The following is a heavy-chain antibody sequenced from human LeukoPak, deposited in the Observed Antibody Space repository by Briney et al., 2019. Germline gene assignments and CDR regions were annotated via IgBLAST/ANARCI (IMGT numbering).Heavy chain of an antibody. Sequence: ASVKVSCKASGGTFSSYAISWVRQAPGQGLEWMGGIIPIFGTANYAQKFQGRVTITTDESTSTAYMELSSLRSEDTAVYYCARAPPLLVGDPVGGPDYWGQGTLVTVSS. CDR3: ARAPPLLVGDPVGGPDY. D-gene: IGHD1-26*01. V-gene: IGHV1-69*05. CDR2: IIPIFGTA. J-gene: IGHJ4*02. CDR1: GGTFSSYA.